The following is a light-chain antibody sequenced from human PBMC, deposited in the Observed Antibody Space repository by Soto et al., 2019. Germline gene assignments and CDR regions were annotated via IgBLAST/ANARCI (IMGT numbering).Light chain of an antibody. CDR2: EVS. J-gene: IGLJ6*01. V-gene: IGLV2-14*01. CDR3: SSYTGSNIV. CDR1: SSDVGGYNY. Sequence: QSALTQPASVSGSPGQSITISCTGTSSDVGGYNYVSWYQQHPGKAPKFMIYEVSNRPSGVSSRFSGSKSGNTASLTISGLQAEDEADYYCSSYTGSNIVFG.